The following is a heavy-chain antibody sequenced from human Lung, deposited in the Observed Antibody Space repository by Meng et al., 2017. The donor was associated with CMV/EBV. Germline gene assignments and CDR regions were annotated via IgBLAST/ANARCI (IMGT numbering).Heavy chain of an antibody. J-gene: IGHJ4*02. CDR3: AKAFSASWYREYYDD. V-gene: IGHV3-33*06. D-gene: IGHD6-13*01. CDR2: IWYDGSDK. Sequence: GGSLRLXCAASGFTFSSYGMHWVRQAPGKGLEWVAVIWYDGSDKYYADSVKGRFTISRDNSKNTLYLQMNSLRAEDTALYYCAKAFSASWYREYYDDWGQGTXVTVSS. CDR1: GFTFSSYG.